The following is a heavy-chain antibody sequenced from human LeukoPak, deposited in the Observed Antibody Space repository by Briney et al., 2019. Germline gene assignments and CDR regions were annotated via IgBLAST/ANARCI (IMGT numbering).Heavy chain of an antibody. D-gene: IGHD2-21*02. V-gene: IGHV3-53*01. CDR3: ARTDETAPPEDFQH. Sequence: GGSLRLSCAASGFSVSSNYMSWVRQAPGKGLEWVSVIYSGGSTYYADSVKGRFTISRDNSKNTLYLQMKSLRAEDTAVYYCARTDETAPPEDFQHWGQGTLVTVSS. CDR1: GFSVSSNY. CDR2: IYSGGST. J-gene: IGHJ1*01.